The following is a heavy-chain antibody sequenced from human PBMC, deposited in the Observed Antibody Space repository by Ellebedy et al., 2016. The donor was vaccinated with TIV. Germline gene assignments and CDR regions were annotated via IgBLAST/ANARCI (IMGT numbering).Heavy chain of an antibody. D-gene: IGHD2-2*01. Sequence: AASVKVSCKASGYPFPNYGVSWVRQAPGQGLEWGGWISAYHGNTKYGQKFQGRISLTTDTSMGTAYMELRSLRSDDTGVYFCARDVPADAAALLDYWGQGTRVTVSS. J-gene: IGHJ4*02. CDR2: ISAYHGNT. CDR3: ARDVPADAAALLDY. CDR1: GYPFPNYG. V-gene: IGHV1-18*04.